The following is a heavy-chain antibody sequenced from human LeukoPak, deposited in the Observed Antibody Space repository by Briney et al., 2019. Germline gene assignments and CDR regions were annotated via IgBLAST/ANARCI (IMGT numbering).Heavy chain of an antibody. CDR1: GYTFTSYY. D-gene: IGHD3-10*01. J-gene: IGHJ4*02. CDR2: INPSGGST. V-gene: IGHV1-46*01. CDR3: ARTLSMVRGVTTNFDY. Sequence: ASVKVSCKASGYTFTSYYMHWVRQAPGQGLEWMGIINPSGGSTSYAQKFQGRVTMTRDTSTSTVYMELSSLRSEDTAVYYCARTLSMVRGVTTNFDYWGQGTLVTVSS.